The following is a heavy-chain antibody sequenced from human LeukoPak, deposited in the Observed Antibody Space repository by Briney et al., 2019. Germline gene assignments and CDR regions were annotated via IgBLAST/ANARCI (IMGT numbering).Heavy chain of an antibody. CDR2: ISAYNGNT. Sequence: ASVKVSCKTSGYTFTSYGISWVRQAPGQGLEWMGWISAYNGNTNYAQKLQGRVTMTTDTSTTTAYMELRSLRSDDTAVYYCARDQGARWFGERPFDIWGQGTMVTVSS. CDR1: GYTFTSYG. D-gene: IGHD3-10*01. CDR3: ARDQGARWFGERPFDI. J-gene: IGHJ3*02. V-gene: IGHV1-18*01.